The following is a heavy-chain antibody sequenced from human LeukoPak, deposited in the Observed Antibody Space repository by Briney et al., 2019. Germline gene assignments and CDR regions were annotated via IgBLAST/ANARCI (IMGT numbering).Heavy chain of an antibody. J-gene: IGHJ5*02. Sequence: TGGSLRLSCAASGFTFDDYAMHWVRQAPGKGLEWVSGISWNSGSIGYADSVKGRFTISRDNSKNTLYLQMNSLRAEDTAVYYCASERGAYDSSGYYFLGPNWFDPWGQGTLVTVSS. CDR2: ISWNSGSI. CDR3: ASERGAYDSSGYYFLGPNWFDP. V-gene: IGHV3-9*01. D-gene: IGHD3-22*01. CDR1: GFTFDDYA.